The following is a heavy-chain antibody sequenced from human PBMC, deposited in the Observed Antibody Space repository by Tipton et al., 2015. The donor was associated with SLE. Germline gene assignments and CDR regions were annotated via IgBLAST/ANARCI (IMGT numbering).Heavy chain of an antibody. CDR2: IFSSGNT. J-gene: IGHJ4*02. CDR1: GGSIRDYY. Sequence: TLSLTCTVSGGSIRDYYWSWIRQPPGKTLEWIGYIFSSGNTHYNPSLKSRLTISVDTSKNQLSLKLSSVTAADTAVYYCARGDITSRSLDFWGQGTLVTVSS. CDR3: ARGDITSRSLDF. D-gene: IGHD6-6*01. V-gene: IGHV4-59*12.